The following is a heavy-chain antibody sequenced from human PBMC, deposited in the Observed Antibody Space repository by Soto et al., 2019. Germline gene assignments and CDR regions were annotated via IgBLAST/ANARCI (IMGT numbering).Heavy chain of an antibody. J-gene: IGHJ4*02. CDR1: GGSINNSHSF. Sequence: PSETLSLTCDVSGGSINNSHSFWGRVRQPAGRGLEFLGSVYYCGGTYYTPSLKSRVTVSVDTSENQVSLRVRSVTGAETAMYYRVRVVEAATRHTDFDSWGQGIVVTVSS. CDR3: VRVVEAATRHTDFDS. CDR2: VYYCGGT. V-gene: IGHV4-39*01. D-gene: IGHD2-21*01.